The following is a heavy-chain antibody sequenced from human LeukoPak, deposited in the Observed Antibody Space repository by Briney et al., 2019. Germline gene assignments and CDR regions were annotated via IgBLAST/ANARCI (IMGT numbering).Heavy chain of an antibody. CDR3: FTGYYYDSSGHGSQGDY. CDR1: GFTFSSYE. J-gene: IGHJ4*02. CDR2: ITRTGDRI. V-gene: IGHV3-48*03. D-gene: IGHD3-22*01. Sequence: PGGSLRLSCEASGFTFSSYEMNWVRQAPGKGLEWISYITRTGDRIQYADSVKGRFTISRDNAKNSLYLQMNSLRAEDTAVYYCFTGYYYDSSGHGSQGDYWGQGTLVTVSS.